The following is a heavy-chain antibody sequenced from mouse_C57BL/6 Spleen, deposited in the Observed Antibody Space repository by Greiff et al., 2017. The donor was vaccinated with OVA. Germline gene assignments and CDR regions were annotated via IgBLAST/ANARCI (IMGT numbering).Heavy chain of an antibody. D-gene: IGHD2-4*01. V-gene: IGHV1-54*01. CDR3: ARGDYDGAY. CDR2: INPGSGGP. Sequence: VQLQQSGAELVRPGTSVKVSCKASGYAFTNYLIEWVKQRPGQGLEWIGVINPGSGGPNYNEKFKGKATLTADKSSSTAYLPLSRLTSEDSAVYFGARGDYDGAYWGQGTLVTVSA. CDR1: GYAFTNYL. J-gene: IGHJ3*01.